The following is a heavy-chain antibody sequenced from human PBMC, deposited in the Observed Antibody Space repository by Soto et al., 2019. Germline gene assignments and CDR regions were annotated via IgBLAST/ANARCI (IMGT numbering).Heavy chain of an antibody. V-gene: IGHV3-48*01. Sequence: GGSLRLSCAASGFTFSSYSMNWVRQAPGKGLEWVSYISSSSSTIYYADSVKGRFTISRDNSKNTLYLQMSSLRAEDTAVYYCVKQYYDFWSGYRYYGMDVWGQGTTVTVSS. D-gene: IGHD3-3*01. CDR1: GFTFSSYS. CDR2: ISSSSSTI. J-gene: IGHJ6*02. CDR3: VKQYYDFWSGYRYYGMDV.